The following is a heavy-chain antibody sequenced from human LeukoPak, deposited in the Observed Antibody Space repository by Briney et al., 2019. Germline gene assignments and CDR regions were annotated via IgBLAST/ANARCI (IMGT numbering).Heavy chain of an antibody. J-gene: IGHJ4*02. CDR2: INPNRGGT. V-gene: IGHV1-2*02. CDR1: GYTFTGYY. Sequence: GASVKVSCKASGYTFTGYYTHWVRQAPGQGLEWMGWINPNRGGTNYAQKFQGRVTMARDTSISTAYMELSRLRSDDTAVYYCARVFVLRFLEWTRNFDPYFDYWGQGTLVTVSS. D-gene: IGHD3-3*01. CDR3: ARVFVLRFLEWTRNFDPYFDY.